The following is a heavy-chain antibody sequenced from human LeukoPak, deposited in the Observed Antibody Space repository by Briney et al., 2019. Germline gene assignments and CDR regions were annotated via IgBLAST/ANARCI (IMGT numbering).Heavy chain of an antibody. CDR1: GLRFSDYY. V-gene: IGHV3-11*04. CDR2: ISSGGDIM. Sequence: GGSLRLSCAASGLRFSDYYVSWIRQAPGKGLQWVSYISSGGDIMHYADSVKGRFTISRDNAKNSLYLQMNSLRAEDTAVYYCARGGKRGGYNQIDYWGQGTLVTVSS. J-gene: IGHJ4*02. CDR3: ARGGKRGGYNQIDY. D-gene: IGHD5-24*01.